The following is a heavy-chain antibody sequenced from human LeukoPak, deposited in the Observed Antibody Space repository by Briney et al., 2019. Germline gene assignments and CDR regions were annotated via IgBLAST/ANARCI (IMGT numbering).Heavy chain of an antibody. CDR1: GYTFTGYY. D-gene: IGHD3-16*01. V-gene: IGHV1-2*06. Sequence: ASVKVSCKASGYTFTGYYMHWVRQAPGQGLEWMGRINPNSGGTNYAQKFQGRVTMTRDTSISTAYMELSGLRSDDTAVYYCARDRFNAAGGAYYYMDVWGKGTTVTVSS. J-gene: IGHJ6*03. CDR3: ARDRFNAAGGAYYYMDV. CDR2: INPNSGGT.